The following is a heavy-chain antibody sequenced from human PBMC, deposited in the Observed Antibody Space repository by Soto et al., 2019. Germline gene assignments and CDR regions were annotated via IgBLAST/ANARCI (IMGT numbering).Heavy chain of an antibody. CDR3: AKALDGIDDYFYAMGV. CDR1: GFIFGHYA. CDR2: ISGRGDST. D-gene: IGHD1-1*01. V-gene: IGHV3-23*01. Sequence: PGESLKISCAGSGFIFGHYAMTWVRQAPGKGLEWISAISGRGDSTYYADAVKGRFTISRDNSKNTLYLQMNSLRFDDTAVYYCAKALDGIDDYFYAMGVWGQGTTVTVSS. J-gene: IGHJ6*02.